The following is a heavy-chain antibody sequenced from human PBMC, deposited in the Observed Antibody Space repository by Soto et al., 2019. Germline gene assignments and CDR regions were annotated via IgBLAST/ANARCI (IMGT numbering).Heavy chain of an antibody. CDR2: ISSSGSTI. Sequence: QVQLVESGGGLVKPGGSLRLSCAASGFTFSDYYMSWLRQAPGKGLEWVSYISSSGSTIYYADSVKGRFTISRDNAKNSLYLQMNSLRAEDTAVYYCATGVIVVVVAATPYYFDYWGQGTLVTVSS. D-gene: IGHD2-15*01. J-gene: IGHJ4*02. V-gene: IGHV3-11*01. CDR1: GFTFSDYY. CDR3: ATGVIVVVVAATPYYFDY.